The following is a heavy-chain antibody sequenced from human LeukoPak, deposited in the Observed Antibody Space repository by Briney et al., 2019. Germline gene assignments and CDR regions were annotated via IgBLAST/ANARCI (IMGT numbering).Heavy chain of an antibody. Sequence: GGSLTLSCAASGFTFSNYAMSWVRQAPGKGLEWVSAISGSGGNTFYADSVKGRFTISRDNSKNTLYLQMNSLRAEDTAVYFCAKDLEIVVVITTDDAFDIWGQGTMVTVSS. J-gene: IGHJ3*02. V-gene: IGHV3-23*01. CDR2: ISGSGGNT. CDR1: GFTFSNYA. CDR3: AKDLEIVVVITTDDAFDI. D-gene: IGHD3-22*01.